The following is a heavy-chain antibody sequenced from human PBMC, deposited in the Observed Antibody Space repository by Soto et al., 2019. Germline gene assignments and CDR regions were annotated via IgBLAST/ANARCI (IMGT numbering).Heavy chain of an antibody. CDR3: ARDRNGGYAGDY. J-gene: IGHJ4*02. V-gene: IGHV1-69*13. CDR2: IIPIFGTA. CDR1: GGTFSSYA. D-gene: IGHD5-12*01. Sequence: GASVKVSCKASGGTFSSYAISWVRQAPGQGLEWMGGIIPIFGTANYAQKFQGRVTITADESTRTAYMELSSLRSEDTAVYYCARDRNGGYAGDYWGQGTLVTVSS.